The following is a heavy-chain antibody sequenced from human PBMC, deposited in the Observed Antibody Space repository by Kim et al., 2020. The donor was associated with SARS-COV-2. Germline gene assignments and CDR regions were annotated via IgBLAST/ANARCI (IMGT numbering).Heavy chain of an antibody. Sequence: GGSLRLSCAASGFTFSSYAMSWVRQAPGKGLEWVSAISGSGGSTYYADSVKGRFTISRDNSKNTLYLQMNSLRAEDTAVYYCAKDRRKVVVIMGAFDIWGQGTMVTVSS. V-gene: IGHV3-23*01. CDR1: GFTFSSYA. CDR2: ISGSGGST. J-gene: IGHJ3*02. D-gene: IGHD3-22*01. CDR3: AKDRRKVVVIMGAFDI.